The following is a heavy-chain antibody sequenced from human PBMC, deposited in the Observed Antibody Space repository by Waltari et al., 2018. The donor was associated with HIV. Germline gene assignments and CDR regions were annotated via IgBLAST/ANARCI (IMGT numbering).Heavy chain of an antibody. Sequence: QVQLVQSGSELKNPGASVQISCQASGYPFPSSSLNCVRQAPGQGLEWMGWINTNTGNPMYAQGFTGWFVFSLDTSVSTTYLQISSLTAEDTAVYYCARDSGRGRAFDFWGQGTMVTVSS. V-gene: IGHV7-4-1*02. CDR1: GYPFPSSS. CDR2: INTNTGNP. J-gene: IGHJ3*01. CDR3: ARDSGRGRAFDF. D-gene: IGHD6-25*01.